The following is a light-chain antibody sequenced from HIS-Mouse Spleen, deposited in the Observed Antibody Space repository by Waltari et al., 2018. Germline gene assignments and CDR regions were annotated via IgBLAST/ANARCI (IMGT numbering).Light chain of an antibody. CDR3: YSTDSSGNHRV. J-gene: IGLJ2*01. CDR1: ALPNKY. V-gene: IGLV3-10*01. CDR2: EDS. Sequence: SYELTQPPSVSVSPGQTARITCSGDALPNKYAYGYQQKSGQAPVLVIYEDSKRPSGIPERFSGSSSGTMATLTISGAQVEDEADYYCYSTDSSGNHRVFGGGTKLTVL.